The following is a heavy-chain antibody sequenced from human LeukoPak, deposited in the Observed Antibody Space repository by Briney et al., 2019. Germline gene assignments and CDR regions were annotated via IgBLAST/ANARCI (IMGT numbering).Heavy chain of an antibody. CDR2: ISYDGSNK. CDR3: AKDRGYYDSSGYLYNTFDP. Sequence: GGSLRLSCAASGFTFSSYGMHWVRQAPGKGLEWVAVISYDGSNKYYGDSVKGRFTISRDNSKYTLYLQMNSLRADDTAVYYCAKDRGYYDSSGYLYNTFDPWGQGTPVTVSS. V-gene: IGHV3-30*18. CDR1: GFTFSSYG. D-gene: IGHD3-22*01. J-gene: IGHJ5*02.